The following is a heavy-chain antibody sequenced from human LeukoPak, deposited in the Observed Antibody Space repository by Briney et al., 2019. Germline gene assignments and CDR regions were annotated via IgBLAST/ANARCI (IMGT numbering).Heavy chain of an antibody. CDR3: ASGHYYDSSGPDY. Sequence: GGSLRLSCAASGFTFSSYAMHWVRQAPGKGLEWVAVISYDGSNKYHADSVKGRFTISRDNSRNTLYLQMNSLRAEDTAVYYCASGHYYDSSGPDYWGQGTLVTVSS. CDR1: GFTFSSYA. CDR2: ISYDGSNK. J-gene: IGHJ4*02. V-gene: IGHV3-30-3*01. D-gene: IGHD3-22*01.